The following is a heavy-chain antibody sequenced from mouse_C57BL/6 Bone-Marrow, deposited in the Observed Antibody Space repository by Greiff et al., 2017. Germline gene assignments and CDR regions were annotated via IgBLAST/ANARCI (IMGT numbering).Heavy chain of an antibody. V-gene: IGHV1-54*01. D-gene: IGHD4-1*01. Sequence: QVQLQQSGAELVRPGTSVKVSCKASGYAFTNYLIEWVKQRPGQGLEWIGVINPGSGGTNYNEKFKGKATLTADKSSSTAYMQLSSLTSEDSAVXFCARGLGWFAYWGEGTMVTVSA. CDR1: GYAFTNYL. CDR2: INPGSGGT. CDR3: ARGLGWFAY. J-gene: IGHJ3*01.